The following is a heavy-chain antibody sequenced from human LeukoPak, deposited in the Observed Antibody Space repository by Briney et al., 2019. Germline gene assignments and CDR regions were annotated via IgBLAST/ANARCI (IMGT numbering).Heavy chain of an antibody. D-gene: IGHD3-22*01. CDR1: GGSISCGGYY. J-gene: IGHJ4*02. V-gene: IGHV4-31*03. CDR2: IYYSGST. Sequence: PSETLSLTCTVSGGSISCGGYYWSWIRQHPGKGLEWIGYIYYSGSTYYNPSLKSRVTISVDTSKNQFSLKLSSVTAADTAVYYCARDSSGRGIDYWGQGTLVTVSS. CDR3: ARDSSGRGIDY.